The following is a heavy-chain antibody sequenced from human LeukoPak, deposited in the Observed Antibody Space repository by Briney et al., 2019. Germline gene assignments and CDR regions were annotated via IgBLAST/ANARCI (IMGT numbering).Heavy chain of an antibody. J-gene: IGHJ4*02. CDR2: IWYDGSNK. D-gene: IGHD3-10*01. CDR3: AREEEWYASGTYYKGFDS. CDR1: AFTFSSYG. Sequence: PGGSLRLSCTASAFTFSSYGMHWVRQAPGKGLEWVAVIWYDGSNKYYADSVKGRFTISRDNAKNSLYLQMNSLRADDTAVYYCAREEEWYASGTYYKGFDSWGQGTLVTVSS. V-gene: IGHV3-33*01.